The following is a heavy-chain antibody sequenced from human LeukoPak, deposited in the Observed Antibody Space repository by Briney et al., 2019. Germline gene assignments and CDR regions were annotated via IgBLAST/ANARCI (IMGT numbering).Heavy chain of an antibody. D-gene: IGHD2/OR15-2a*01. V-gene: IGHV4-38-2*02. CDR3: ARAIWPIYANWFDP. CDR1: GYSISSGYY. CDR2: IYHSGST. Sequence: SESLSLTCTVSGYSISSGYYWGWIRQPPGKGLEWIGSIYHSGSTYYNPSLKSRVTISVDTSKNQFSLKLSSVTAADTAVYYCARAIWPIYANWFDPWGQGTLSPSPQ. J-gene: IGHJ5*02.